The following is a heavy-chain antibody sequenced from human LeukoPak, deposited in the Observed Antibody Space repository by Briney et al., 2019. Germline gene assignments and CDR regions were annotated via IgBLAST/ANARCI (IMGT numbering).Heavy chain of an antibody. V-gene: IGHV3-66*02. Sequence: PGGSLRLSCAASGFTVSSNYMSWVRQAPGKGLERVSVIYSGGSTYYADSVKGRFTISRDNSKNTLYLQMNSLRAEDTAVYYCARGEYQLPQGNWGQGTLVTVSS. D-gene: IGHD2-2*01. CDR2: IYSGGST. CDR1: GFTVSSNY. CDR3: ARGEYQLPQGN. J-gene: IGHJ4*02.